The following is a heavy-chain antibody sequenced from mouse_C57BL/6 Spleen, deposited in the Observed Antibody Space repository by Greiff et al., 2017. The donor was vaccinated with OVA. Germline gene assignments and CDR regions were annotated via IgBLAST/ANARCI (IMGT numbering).Heavy chain of an antibody. CDR1: GYTFTSYW. D-gene: IGHD3-2*02. Sequence: VQLQQPGAELVMPGASVKLSCKASGYTFTSYWMHWVKQRPGQGLEWIGEIDPSDSYTNYNQKFKGKSTLTVDKSSSTAYMQLSSLTSEDSAVYYGARAAQATSEAMDYWGQGTSVTVAS. V-gene: IGHV1-69*01. CDR3: ARAAQATSEAMDY. CDR2: IDPSDSYT. J-gene: IGHJ4*01.